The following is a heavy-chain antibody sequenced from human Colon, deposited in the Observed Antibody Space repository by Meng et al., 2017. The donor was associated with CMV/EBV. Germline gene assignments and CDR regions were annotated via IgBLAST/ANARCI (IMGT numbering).Heavy chain of an antibody. CDR2: VSHDAKNT. V-gene: IGHV3-30*04. CDR3: ARGSNSSFDP. Sequence: LSCAASGFSFNAYPIHWVRQAPGKGLEWVAIVSHDAKNTYYADSVRGRFTISRDNSQNTVNLHMNTLRADDTALYYCARGSNSSFDPWGQGTLVTVSS. J-gene: IGHJ5*02. CDR1: GFSFNAYP. D-gene: IGHD4-11*01.